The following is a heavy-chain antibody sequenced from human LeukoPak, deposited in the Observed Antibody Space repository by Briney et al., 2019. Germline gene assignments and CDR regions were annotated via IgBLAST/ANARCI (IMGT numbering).Heavy chain of an antibody. CDR1: GFTFSTYA. CDR3: AKDTPQGAFDI. Sequence: GGSLRLSCAASGFTFSTYAMSWVRQAPGKGLEWVSIISGSGGHTYYADSVKGRFTISRDNSKSTLYLQMNSLRAEDTAVYYCAKDTPQGAFDIWGQGTMVTVSS. V-gene: IGHV3-23*01. J-gene: IGHJ3*02. CDR2: ISGSGGHT.